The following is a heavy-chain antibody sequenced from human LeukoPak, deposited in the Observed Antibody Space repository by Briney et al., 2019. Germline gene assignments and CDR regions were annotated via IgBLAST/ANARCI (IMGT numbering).Heavy chain of an antibody. D-gene: IGHD3-10*01. CDR1: GFTFMSYW. CDR3: VRGDGWFGELLNFDN. V-gene: IGHV3-7*02. J-gene: IGHJ4*02. Sequence: GGSLRLSCAASGFTFMSYWMTWVRQAPGKGLEWVANIKEDGSEKHHVDSVKGRFTISRDNSKNSLYLQMNSLRAEDTAVYYCVRGDGWFGELLNFDNWGQGTLVTVSS. CDR2: IKEDGSEK.